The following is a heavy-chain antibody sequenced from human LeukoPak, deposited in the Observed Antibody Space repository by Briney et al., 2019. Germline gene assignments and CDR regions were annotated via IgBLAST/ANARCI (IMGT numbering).Heavy chain of an antibody. CDR1: GFTFDDYA. V-gene: IGHV3-43D*03. J-gene: IGHJ4*02. Sequence: PGGSLRLSCAASGFTFDDYAMHWVRQAPGKGLEWVSLISWDGGSTYYADSVKGRFTISRDNSKNSLYLQMNSLRAEDTALYYCAKGTEYYYDSSGYYDYWGQGTLVTVSS. CDR3: AKGTEYYYDSSGYYDY. CDR2: ISWDGGST. D-gene: IGHD3-22*01.